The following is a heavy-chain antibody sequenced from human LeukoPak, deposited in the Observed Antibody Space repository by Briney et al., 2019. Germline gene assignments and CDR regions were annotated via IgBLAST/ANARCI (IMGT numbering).Heavy chain of an antibody. D-gene: IGHD1-26*01. CDR3: ARGKQVGAPYYYCGMDV. Sequence: GGSLRLSCAASGFTSSSYAVSWVRQAPGKGLEWVSVIYSGGSTYYADSVKGRFTISRDNSKNTLYLQMNSLRAEDTAVYYCARGKQVGAPYYYCGMDVWGQGTTVTVSS. CDR2: IYSGGST. J-gene: IGHJ6*02. CDR1: GFTSSSYA. V-gene: IGHV3-66*01.